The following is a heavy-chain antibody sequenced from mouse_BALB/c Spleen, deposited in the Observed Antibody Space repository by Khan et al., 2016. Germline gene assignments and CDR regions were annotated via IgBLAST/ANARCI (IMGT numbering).Heavy chain of an antibody. D-gene: IGHD1-1*01. CDR2: ISYSGST. CDR3: ARSDYGSKDAMDY. J-gene: IGHJ4*01. CDR1: GYSITSDYA. V-gene: IGHV3-2*02. Sequence: EVQLQESGPGLVKPSQSLSLTCTVTGYSITSDYAWNWIRQFPGNKLEWMGYISYSGSTSYNPSLKSRISINRDTSNNQFFLQLNSVTSEDTATXYCARSDYGSKDAMDYWGQGTSVTVSS.